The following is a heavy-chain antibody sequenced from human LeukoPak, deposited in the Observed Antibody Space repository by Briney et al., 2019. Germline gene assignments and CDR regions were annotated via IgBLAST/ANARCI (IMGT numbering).Heavy chain of an antibody. CDR2: IWFDGSDK. D-gene: IGHD4-17*01. V-gene: IGHV3-33*01. CDR1: GFTFSKFA. CDR3: ARKSYYGDYVDY. Sequence: AGGSLRLSCAASGFTFSKFAMHWVRQAPGRGLEWVAVIWFDGSDKYYRDSVKGRFTISRDNSKNTLYLQMNSLRAEDTAVYYCARKSYYGDYVDYWGLGTLVTVSS. J-gene: IGHJ4*02.